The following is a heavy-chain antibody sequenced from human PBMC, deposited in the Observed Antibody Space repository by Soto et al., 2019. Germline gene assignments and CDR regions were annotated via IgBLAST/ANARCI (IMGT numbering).Heavy chain of an antibody. D-gene: IGHD2-2*01. CDR3: ARLDCSSTSCRYYYGMDV. Sequence: GGSLRLSCAASGFTFSSYWMHWVRQAPGKGLVWVSRINSDGSSTSYADSVKGRFTISRDNAKNTLYLQMNSLRAEDTAVYYCARLDCSSTSCRYYYGMDVWGQGTTGTVSS. V-gene: IGHV3-74*01. CDR2: INSDGSST. J-gene: IGHJ6*02. CDR1: GFTFSSYW.